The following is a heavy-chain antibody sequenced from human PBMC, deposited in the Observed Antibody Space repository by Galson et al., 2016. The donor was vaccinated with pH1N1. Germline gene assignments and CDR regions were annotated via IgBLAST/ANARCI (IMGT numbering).Heavy chain of an antibody. CDR2: IYQSGST. CDR3: AGYCTSTNCYAGAFDI. J-gene: IGHJ3*02. CDR1: GGSISSGGYS. Sequence: TLSLTCGVSGGSISSGGYSRGWIRQPPGKGLEWIGYIYQSGSTYYNPSLRSRLTISVDRSKNQFSLKLSSVTAADTAVYYCAGYCTSTNCYAGAFDIWGQGTMVTVSS. V-gene: IGHV4-30-2*01. D-gene: IGHD2-2*01.